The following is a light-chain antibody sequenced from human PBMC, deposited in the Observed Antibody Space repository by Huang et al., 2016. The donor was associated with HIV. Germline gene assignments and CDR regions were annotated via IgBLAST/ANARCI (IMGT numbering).Light chain of an antibody. CDR3: QQSYYFPRT. CDR2: ATS. V-gene: IGKV1-39*01. CDR1: QRIDAY. J-gene: IGKJ2*01. Sequence: DIQMTQSPSSLSASVGDRVTITCRASQRIDAYLNWYQYKPGRAPKLLIFATSDLQSGVPSRFSGSRSWTTFTLSISNLQPQDFATYFCQQSYYFPRTFGQGTKVEMK.